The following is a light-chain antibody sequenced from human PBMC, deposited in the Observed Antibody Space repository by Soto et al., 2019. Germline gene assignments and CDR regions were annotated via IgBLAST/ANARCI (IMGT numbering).Light chain of an antibody. J-gene: IGLJ2*01. CDR2: GNS. CDR1: SSNIGAGYD. CDR3: QSYDSSLSGPV. V-gene: IGLV1-40*01. Sequence: QPVLTQPPSVSGAPGQRVTISCTGSSSNIGAGYDVHWYQQLPGTAPKLLIYGNSNRPSGVPDRFSGSKSGTSASLAITGLHAEDEADSYCQSYDSSLSGPVFGGGTKLTVL.